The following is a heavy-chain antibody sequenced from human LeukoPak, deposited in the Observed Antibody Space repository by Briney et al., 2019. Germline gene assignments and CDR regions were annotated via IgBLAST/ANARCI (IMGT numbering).Heavy chain of an antibody. CDR3: AKDRVAFNYYGMDV. CDR2: ISYDGSNK. J-gene: IGHJ6*02. D-gene: IGHD2-15*01. V-gene: IGHV3-30*18. CDR1: GFTFSSYG. Sequence: GGSLRLSCAASGFTFSSYGMHWVRQAPGKGLEWVAVISYDGSNKYYADSAKGRFTISRDNSKNTLYLQMNSLRAEDTAVYYCAKDRVAFNYYGMDVWGQGTTVTVSS.